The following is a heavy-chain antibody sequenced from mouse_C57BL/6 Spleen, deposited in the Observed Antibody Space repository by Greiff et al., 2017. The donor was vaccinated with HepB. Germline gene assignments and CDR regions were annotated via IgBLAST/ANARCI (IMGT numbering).Heavy chain of an antibody. V-gene: IGHV1-22*01. J-gene: IGHJ4*01. CDR2: INPNNGGT. CDR3: ASVAAQATMAMDY. Sequence: DVQLQESGPELVKPGASVKMSCTASGYTFTDYYMHWVKQSHGKSLEWIGYINPNNGGTSYNQKFKGKATLTVNKSSSTAYMELRSLTSEDSAVYYCASVAAQATMAMDYWGQGTSVTVSS. D-gene: IGHD3-2*02. CDR1: GYTFTDYY.